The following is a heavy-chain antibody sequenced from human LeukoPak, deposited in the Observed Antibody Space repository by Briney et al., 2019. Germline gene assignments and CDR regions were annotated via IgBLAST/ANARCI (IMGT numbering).Heavy chain of an antibody. CDR1: GDSVSSNSDA. J-gene: IGHJ6*03. Sequence: SQTLSHTCAISGDSVSSNSDAWNWIRQSPSRGLEWLGRTYYRSKWYNDYAVSVKSRITINPDTSKNQFSLQLNSVTPEDTAVYYCARARRWGKQSMDVWGKGTTVTVSS. CDR2: TYYRSKWYN. D-gene: IGHD3-16*01. CDR3: ARARRWGKQSMDV. V-gene: IGHV6-1*01.